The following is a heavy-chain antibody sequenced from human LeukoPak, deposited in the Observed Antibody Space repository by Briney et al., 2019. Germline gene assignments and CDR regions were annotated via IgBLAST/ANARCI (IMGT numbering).Heavy chain of an antibody. CDR2: IYYSGST. CDR3: ARRGRSTSSSYFDY. Sequence: SETLSLTRTVSGGSLSSYYWSWIRQPPGKGLEWIGYIYYSGSTNYNPSLKSRVTISVDTSKNQFSLKLSSVTAADTAVYYCARRGRSTSSSYFDYWGQGTLVTVSS. D-gene: IGHD2-2*01. J-gene: IGHJ4*02. V-gene: IGHV4-59*01. CDR1: GGSLSSYY.